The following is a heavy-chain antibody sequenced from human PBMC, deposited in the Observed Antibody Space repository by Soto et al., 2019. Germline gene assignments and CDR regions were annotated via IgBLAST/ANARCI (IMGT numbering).Heavy chain of an antibody. CDR3: ASRTYGSGSYYFDY. V-gene: IGHV4-39*07. CDR2: INHSGST. Sequence: PSETLSLTCTVSGGSISSGGYYWSWIRQPPGKGLEWIGEINHSGSTNYNPSLKSRVTISVDTSKNQFSLKLSSVTAADTAVYYCASRTYGSGSYYFDYWGQGTLVTVSS. J-gene: IGHJ4*02. CDR1: GGSISSGGYY. D-gene: IGHD3-10*01.